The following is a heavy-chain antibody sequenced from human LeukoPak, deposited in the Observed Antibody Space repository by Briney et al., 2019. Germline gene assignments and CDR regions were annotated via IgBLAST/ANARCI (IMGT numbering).Heavy chain of an antibody. CDR3: ARAFWGTMVRGASMDV. V-gene: IGHV1-69*02. J-gene: IGHJ6*02. CDR2: IIPSFGIP. Sequence: SVKVSCKASGDAFNSHTINWVRQAHGQGLEWVGSIIPSFGIPSYAQKFRGRATISADTSTTTAYMDLTSLRSEDTAVYYCARAFWGTMVRGASMDVWGQGTTVTVSS. CDR1: GDAFNSHT. D-gene: IGHD3-10*01.